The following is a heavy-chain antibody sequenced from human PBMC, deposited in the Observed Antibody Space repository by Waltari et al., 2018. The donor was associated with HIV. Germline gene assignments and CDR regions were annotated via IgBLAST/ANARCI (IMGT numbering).Heavy chain of an antibody. J-gene: IGHJ4*02. CDR1: GSSLSYYW. CDR2: IKQDGSEI. V-gene: IGHV3-7*01. D-gene: IGHD3-16*02. Sequence: EVQLVESGGGLVQPGGSLRLPCAASGSSLSYYWMSWVRQAPGKGLEWVANIKQDGSEIYYVDSVKGRFTISRDNAKNSLYLQMNSLRVEDTAVYYCARDGGYLLFDYWGQGTRVTVSS. CDR3: ARDGGYLLFDY.